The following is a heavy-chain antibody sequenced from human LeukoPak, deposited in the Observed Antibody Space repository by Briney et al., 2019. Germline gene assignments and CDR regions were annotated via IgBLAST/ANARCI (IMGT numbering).Heavy chain of an antibody. Sequence: PGGSLRLSCAVSGLTFSNYYVSWIRPAAGEGREWGSYIGSSGSTIYYADAVKRRFTISRDNAKNSLYQQMNSLRDEDAAVYYGARAPENGAYSSSWYYWGQGTLVTVSS. D-gene: IGHD6-13*01. CDR1: GLTFSNYY. V-gene: IGHV3-11*04. CDR3: ARAPENGAYSSSWYY. J-gene: IGHJ4*02. CDR2: IGSSGSTI.